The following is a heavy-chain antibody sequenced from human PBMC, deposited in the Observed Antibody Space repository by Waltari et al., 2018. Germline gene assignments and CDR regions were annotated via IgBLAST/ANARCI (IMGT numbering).Heavy chain of an antibody. D-gene: IGHD3-3*01. V-gene: IGHV1-69-2*01. J-gene: IGHJ6*03. CDR2: VDPEDGET. CDR1: GYTFTDYY. CDR3: AKEEDRDDFWSGYSYYYYMDV. Sequence: EVQLVQSGAEVKKPGATVKISCKASGYTFTDYYMHWVQQAPGKGLEGMGRVDPEDGETIYAGKFQGRVTITADTSTDTAYMELSSLRSEDTAVYYCAKEEDRDDFWSGYSYYYYMDVWGKGTTVTVSS.